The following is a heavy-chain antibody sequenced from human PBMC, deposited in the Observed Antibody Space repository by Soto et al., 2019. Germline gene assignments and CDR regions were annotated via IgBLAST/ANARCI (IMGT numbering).Heavy chain of an antibody. J-gene: IGHJ4*02. CDR2: LSSDGCGA. Sequence: GGSLRLSCAASGFSLSPYLMHWVRQVPGRGLEWVARLSSDGCGAAYADSVKGRFFISRDIARNTLSLQMNRLRADDTAVYYCTRDLGGPDYWGRGTSVTVSS. CDR3: TRDLGGPDY. D-gene: IGHD3-16*01. V-gene: IGHV3-74*03. CDR1: GFSLSPYL.